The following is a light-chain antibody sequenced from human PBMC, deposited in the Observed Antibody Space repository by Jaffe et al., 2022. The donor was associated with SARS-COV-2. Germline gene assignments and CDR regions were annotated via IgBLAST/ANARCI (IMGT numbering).Light chain of an antibody. Sequence: DIQMTQSPSSLSASIGDRVTITCRASQNIDTSLNWYQQKPGLAPKLVIYTASSLQNGVPSRFSASGSGTTFTLTISGLQLEDFATYYCQQSYISPYTFGQGTRLEFK. CDR3: QQSYISPYT. CDR2: TAS. J-gene: IGKJ2*01. V-gene: IGKV1-39*01. CDR1: QNIDTS.